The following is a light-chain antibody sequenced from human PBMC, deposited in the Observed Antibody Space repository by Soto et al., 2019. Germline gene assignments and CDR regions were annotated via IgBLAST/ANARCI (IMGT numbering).Light chain of an antibody. CDR2: DVS. CDR1: SSDVGAYNY. V-gene: IGLV2-8*01. CDR3: NSFAGSAHVV. Sequence: QSALAQPPSASGSPGQSVTISCTGTSSDVGAYNYVSWYQQHRGKAPKLIIYDVSQRPSGIPDRFSGSKSGNTASLTVSGLQAEDEAVYYCNSFAGSAHVVFGVGTQLTVL. J-gene: IGLJ2*01.